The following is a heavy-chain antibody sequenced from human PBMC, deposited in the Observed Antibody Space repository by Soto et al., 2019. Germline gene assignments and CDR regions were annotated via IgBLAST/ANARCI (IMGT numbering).Heavy chain of an antibody. CDR1: GYTLTELS. J-gene: IGHJ3*02. CDR2: FDPEDGET. V-gene: IGHV1-24*01. D-gene: IGHD3-10*01. CDR3: ATPAGAWGGYGSGSSGFDI. Sequence: QVQLVQSGAEVKKPGASVKVSCKVSGYTLTELSMHWVRQAPGKGLEWMGGFDPEDGETIYAQKFQGRVTMTEDTSTDTAYMELSSLRSEDTAVYYCATPAGAWGGYGSGSSGFDIWGQGTMVTVSS.